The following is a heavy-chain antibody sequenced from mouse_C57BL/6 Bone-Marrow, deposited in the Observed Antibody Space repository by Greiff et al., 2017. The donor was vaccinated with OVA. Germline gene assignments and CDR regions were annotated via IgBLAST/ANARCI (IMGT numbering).Heavy chain of an antibody. Sequence: QVQLQQPGAELVKPGASVKLSCKASGYTFTSYWMHWVKQRPGQGLEWIGMIHPNSGRTNYNEKFKSKATLTVDKSSSTAYMQLSSLTSEDSAVYTCARTPLYGNIQAWFAYWGQGTLVTVSA. J-gene: IGHJ3*01. CDR1: GYTFTSYW. V-gene: IGHV1-64*01. CDR2: IHPNSGRT. CDR3: ARTPLYGNIQAWFAY. D-gene: IGHD2-1*01.